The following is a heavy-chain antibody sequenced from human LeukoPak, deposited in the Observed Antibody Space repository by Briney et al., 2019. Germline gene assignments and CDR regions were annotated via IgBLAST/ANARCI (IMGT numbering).Heavy chain of an antibody. CDR1: SDSISSGDYY. Sequence: SETLSLTCTVSSDSISSGDYYWSWIRQPPGKGLEWIGYINYSGSTSYNPSLKSRVTISVDTSKNQFSLKLTSVTAADTAVYYCARAPVAYCSSTSCYRYFDYWGQGTLVTVSP. V-gene: IGHV4-30-4*08. CDR3: ARAPVAYCSSTSCYRYFDY. D-gene: IGHD2-2*01. CDR2: INYSGST. J-gene: IGHJ4*02.